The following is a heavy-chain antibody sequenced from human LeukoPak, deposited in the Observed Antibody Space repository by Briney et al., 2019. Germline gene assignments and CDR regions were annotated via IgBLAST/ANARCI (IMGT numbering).Heavy chain of an antibody. V-gene: IGHV3-23*01. CDR3: AKGKAFVDY. CDR1: GFTFSSFA. Sequence: GSLRLSCAASGFTFSSFAMTWVRQAPGKGLEWVSSISAGRGSTNFADSVKGRFTISRDNSKNTLYLQMNSLRAEDTAVYYCAKGKAFVDYWGQGTLVTVSS. J-gene: IGHJ4*02. D-gene: IGHD3-10*01. CDR2: ISAGRGST.